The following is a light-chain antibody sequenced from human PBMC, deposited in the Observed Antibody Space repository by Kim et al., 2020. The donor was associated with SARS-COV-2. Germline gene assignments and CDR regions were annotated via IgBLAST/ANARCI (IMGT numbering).Light chain of an antibody. CDR1: ALPKQY. CDR2: KDS. J-gene: IGLJ2*01. V-gene: IGLV3-25*03. CDR3: QSADSSGTVV. Sequence: VSQGQTARITCSGDALPKQYAYWYQQKPGQAPVLVIYKDSERPSGIPERFSGSSSGITVTLTISGVQAEDEADYYCQSADSSGTVVFGGGTKVTVL.